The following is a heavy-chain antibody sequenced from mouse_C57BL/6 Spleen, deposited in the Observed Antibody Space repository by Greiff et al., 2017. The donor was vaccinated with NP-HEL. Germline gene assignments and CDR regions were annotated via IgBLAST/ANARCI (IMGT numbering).Heavy chain of an antibody. V-gene: IGHV3-6*01. CDR2: ISYDGSN. D-gene: IGHD1-1*01. CDR1: GYSITSGYY. CDR3: AREDHYYGSSYGFAY. Sequence: EVKLQESGPGLVKPSQSLSLTCSVTGYSITSGYYWNWIRQFPGNKLEWMGYISYDGSNNYNPSLKNRISITRDTSKNQFFLKLNSVTTEDTATYYCAREDHYYGSSYGFAYWGQGTLVTVSA. J-gene: IGHJ3*01.